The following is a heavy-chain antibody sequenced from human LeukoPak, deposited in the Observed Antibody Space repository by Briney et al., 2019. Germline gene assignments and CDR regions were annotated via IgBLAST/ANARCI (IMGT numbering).Heavy chain of an antibody. Sequence: SQTLSLTCPVSGYSISSGYYWGWIRQPPGKGLEWIGSIYHSGSTSYNPSLKSRVTISVNTSKNQISLKLSSVTAADTAVYYCASDHYEPSLAGITMVRGVINYWGQGTLVSVSS. D-gene: IGHD3-10*01. V-gene: IGHV4-38-2*02. CDR3: ASDHYEPSLAGITMVRGVINY. CDR1: GYSISSGYY. CDR2: IYHSGST. J-gene: IGHJ4*02.